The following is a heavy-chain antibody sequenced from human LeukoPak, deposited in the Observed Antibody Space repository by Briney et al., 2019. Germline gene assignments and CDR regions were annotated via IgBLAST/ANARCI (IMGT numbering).Heavy chain of an antibody. J-gene: IGHJ4*02. V-gene: IGHV3-30-3*01. D-gene: IGHD3-3*01. CDR3: ARGMNYDFWSGYSLSTYFDY. Sequence: PGGSLRLSCAASGFTFSSYAMHWVRQAPGKGLEWVAVISYDGSNKYYADSVKGRFTISRDNSKNTLYLQMNSLRAEDTAVYYCARGMNYDFWSGYSLSTYFDYWGQGTLVTVSS. CDR2: ISYDGSNK. CDR1: GFTFSSYA.